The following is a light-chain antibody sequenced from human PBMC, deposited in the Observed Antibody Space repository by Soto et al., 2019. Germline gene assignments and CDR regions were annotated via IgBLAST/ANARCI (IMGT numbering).Light chain of an antibody. J-gene: IGKJ4*01. V-gene: IGKV1-27*01. CDR2: AAS. CDR3: QKCKGAPFT. CDR1: QDIANF. Sequence: ILMTPSPSPLFAFVVEKVTITCRASQDIANFLAWYQQKPGKVPKLLIYAASTLQSGVPSRFSGSGSGTDFTLTISSLQPEDVTTYYCQKCKGAPFTFGGGTKVDI.